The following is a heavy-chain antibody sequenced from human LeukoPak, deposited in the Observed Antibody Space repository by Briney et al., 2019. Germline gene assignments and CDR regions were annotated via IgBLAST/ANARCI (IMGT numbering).Heavy chain of an antibody. Sequence: GASVTVSCKASGYTFTGYYMHWVRQAPAQGLEWWGWINPNSGGTNYAHKFQGRVTMTRDTSISTAYMELSRLRSDDTAVYYCARALVRNSSGLPPPYWGQGTLVTVSS. V-gene: IGHV1-2*02. CDR2: INPNSGGT. CDR3: ARALVRNSSGLPPPY. D-gene: IGHD3-22*01. J-gene: IGHJ4*02. CDR1: GYTFTGYY.